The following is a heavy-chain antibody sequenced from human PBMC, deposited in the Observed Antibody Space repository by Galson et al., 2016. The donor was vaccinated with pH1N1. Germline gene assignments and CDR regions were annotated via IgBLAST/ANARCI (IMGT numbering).Heavy chain of an antibody. Sequence: SLRLSCAASGFTFSNFWMHWVRQAPGKGLEWVANIRQDGSEKYYVDSVKGRFTISRDNAKNSLYLQMNSLTAEDTAVYYCARGRFDPWGQGTLVTVSS. CDR3: ARGRFDP. J-gene: IGHJ5*02. V-gene: IGHV3-7*01. CDR2: IRQDGSEK. CDR1: GFTFSNFW.